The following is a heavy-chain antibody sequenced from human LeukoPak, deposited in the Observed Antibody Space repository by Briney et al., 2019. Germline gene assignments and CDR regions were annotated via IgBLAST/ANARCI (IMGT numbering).Heavy chain of an antibody. Sequence: SQTLSLTCTVSGGSISRGSSYWGWIRQPAGKGLEWIGRIYISGSTNYNSSLKSRVTISLDTSKNQFSLKLSSVTAADTAAYYCARDSSAYYMYYFDYWGQGTLVTVSS. CDR2: IYISGST. D-gene: IGHD3-22*01. CDR1: GGSISRGSSY. CDR3: ARDSSAYYMYYFDY. V-gene: IGHV4-61*02. J-gene: IGHJ4*02.